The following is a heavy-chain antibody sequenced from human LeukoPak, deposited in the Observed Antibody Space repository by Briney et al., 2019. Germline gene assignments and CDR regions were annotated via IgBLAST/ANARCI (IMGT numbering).Heavy chain of an antibody. CDR1: GFTFSSYT. J-gene: IGHJ4*02. Sequence: GGSLRLSCAASGFTFSSYTMSWVRQAPGKGLEWVSAISASGVGTYYADSVKGRFTISRDNSKNTLYLQMNSLRAEDTAIYYCAKVGGYFDYWGQGTLVTVSS. CDR2: ISASGVGT. V-gene: IGHV3-23*01. CDR3: AKVGGYFDY. D-gene: IGHD4-23*01.